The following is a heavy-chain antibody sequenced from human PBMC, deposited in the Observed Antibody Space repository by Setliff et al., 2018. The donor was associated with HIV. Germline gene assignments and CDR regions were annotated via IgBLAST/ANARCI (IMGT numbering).Heavy chain of an antibody. CDR3: ARFSSTGWRRAFDV. Sequence: SETLSLTCAVYGGSFNGYYRSWIRQPPGKGLEWIGEIDHSGSTNNNPSLKSRLTISVDTSKKQFSLRLTSLTAADTAVYFCARFSSTGWRRAFDVWGQGTKVTVSS. D-gene: IGHD6-19*01. CDR2: IDHSGST. J-gene: IGHJ3*01. CDR1: GGSFNGYY. V-gene: IGHV4-34*01.